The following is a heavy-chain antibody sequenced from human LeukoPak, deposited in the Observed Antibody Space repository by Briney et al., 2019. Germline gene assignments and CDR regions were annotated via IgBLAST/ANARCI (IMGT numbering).Heavy chain of an antibody. Sequence: ASVKVSCKASGYTFTSYYMHWVRQAPGQGLEGMGIINSSGGSTSYAQKFQGRVTMTRDTSTSTVYMELSSLRSEDTAVYYCAREPYYDILTCYLDGYRRYYYMDVWGKGTTVTVS. CDR1: GYTFTSYY. CDR3: AREPYYDILTCYLDGYRRYYYMDV. D-gene: IGHD3-9*01. CDR2: INSSGGST. V-gene: IGHV1-46*01. J-gene: IGHJ6*03.